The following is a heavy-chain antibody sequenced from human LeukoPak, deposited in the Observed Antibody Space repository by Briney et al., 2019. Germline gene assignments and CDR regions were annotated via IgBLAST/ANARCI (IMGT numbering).Heavy chain of an antibody. J-gene: IGHJ5*02. Sequence: PGGSLRLSCAASGFTFSTFSNYGMSWVRQAPGKGLEWVSAISDSGGKTYYADSMKGRVTISRDNSKNTLYLQMNSLRAEDTAVYFCAREGSGWYERGYQGNWFDPWGQGTLVTASS. CDR3: AREGSGWYERGYQGNWFDP. CDR1: GFTFSTFSNYG. V-gene: IGHV3-23*01. D-gene: IGHD6-19*01. CDR2: ISDSGGKT.